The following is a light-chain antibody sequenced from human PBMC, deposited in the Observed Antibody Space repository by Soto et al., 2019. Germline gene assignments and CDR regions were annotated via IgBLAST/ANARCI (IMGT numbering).Light chain of an antibody. V-gene: IGLV2-23*01. J-gene: IGLJ2*01. CDR3: SSYAGTVP. Sequence: QSALTQPAAVSGSPGQSITISCTGTSGDVGTYNLVSWYQHHPGKAHKLMIYEGSNRPSGVSHRFSGSQSGNTASLTSSRLQAEDEADYYCSSYAGTVPFGGGTKLTVL. CDR2: EGS. CDR1: SGDVGTYNL.